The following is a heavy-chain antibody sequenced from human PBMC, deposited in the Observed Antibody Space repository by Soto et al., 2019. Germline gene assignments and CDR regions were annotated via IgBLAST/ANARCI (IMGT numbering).Heavy chain of an antibody. J-gene: IGHJ6*02. CDR1: GDSVSSNSAA. Sequence: PSQTLSLTCAISGDSVSSNSAAWNWIRQSPSRGLEWLGRTYYRSKWYSDYASSVKSRIIIKPGTSQNQFSLQLNSVTPEDTAVYYCARSPTPSGSSPPGLSYYYCGVDVWGQGTTVTVSS. CDR3: ARSPTPSGSSPPGLSYYYCGVDV. CDR2: TYYRSKWYS. D-gene: IGHD1-26*01. V-gene: IGHV6-1*01.